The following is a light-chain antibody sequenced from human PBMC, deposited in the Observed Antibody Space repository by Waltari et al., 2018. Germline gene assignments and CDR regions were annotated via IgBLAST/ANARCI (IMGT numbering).Light chain of an antibody. Sequence: QSALTQPASVSGSPGQSITISCTGTNSDIGYYNYISWYQHHPGKAPKRIIYDLNKHPSGVSNRFSGSKSGYTSSLTISGLQAEDEADYYCSSYTRATTLPRVFGGGTKLTVL. V-gene: IGLV2-14*01. CDR1: NSDIGYYNY. CDR3: SSYTRATTLPRV. J-gene: IGLJ3*02. CDR2: DLN.